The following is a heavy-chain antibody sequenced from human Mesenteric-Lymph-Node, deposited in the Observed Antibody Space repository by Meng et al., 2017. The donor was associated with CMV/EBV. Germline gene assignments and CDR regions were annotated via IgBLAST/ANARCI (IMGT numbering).Heavy chain of an antibody. Sequence: QGQLQQWGAGLLNPSETLSLTCSGYGGSFSGYYWSWIRQPPGKGLEWIGEINHSGVPNYNPSLKSRVTISLDRSKNQFSLKLSSVTAEDTAVYYCARGSDIPVNNYWGQGTLVTVSS. CDR1: GGSFSGYY. J-gene: IGHJ4*02. CDR3: ARGSDIPVNNY. CDR2: INHSGVP. D-gene: IGHD2-15*01. V-gene: IGHV4-34*01.